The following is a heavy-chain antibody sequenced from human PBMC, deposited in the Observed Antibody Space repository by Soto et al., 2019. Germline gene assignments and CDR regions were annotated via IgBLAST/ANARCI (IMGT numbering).Heavy chain of an antibody. CDR3: ARRRGAARNYYYYYYMDV. Sequence: SETLSLTCTVSGGSISSYYWSWIRQPPGKGLEWIGYIYYSGSTNYNPSLKSRVTISVDTSKNQFSLKLSSVTAADTAVYYCARRRGAARNYYYYYYMDVWGKGTKVTVSS. D-gene: IGHD6-6*01. CDR1: GGSISSYY. J-gene: IGHJ6*03. V-gene: IGHV4-59*08. CDR2: IYYSGST.